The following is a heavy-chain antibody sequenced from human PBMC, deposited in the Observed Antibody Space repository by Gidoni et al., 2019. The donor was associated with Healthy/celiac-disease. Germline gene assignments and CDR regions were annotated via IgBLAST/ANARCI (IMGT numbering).Heavy chain of an antibody. V-gene: IGHV6-1*01. Sequence: QVQLQQSGPGLVKPSQTLALTCAISGDIVPCHSAHWHWIRQSPSGGFEWLGRTYNWSKWYNDYAVSLKSRITGNPDTSKNQFSLQLNSVTPEDTAVYYCARDNAGVSDSSGWYSYYFDYWGQGTLVTVSS. CDR2: TYNWSKWYN. J-gene: IGHJ4*02. CDR3: ARDNAGVSDSSGWYSYYFDY. CDR1: GDIVPCHSAH. D-gene: IGHD6-19*01.